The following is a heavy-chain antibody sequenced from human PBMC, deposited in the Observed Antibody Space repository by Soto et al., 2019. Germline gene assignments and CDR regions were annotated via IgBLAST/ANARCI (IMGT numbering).Heavy chain of an antibody. D-gene: IGHD2-15*01. J-gene: IGHJ6*03. CDR1: GFTFSDYY. V-gene: IGHV3-11*01. Sequence: GGSLRLSCAASGFTFSDYYMSWIRQAPGKGLEWVSYISSSGSTIYYADSVKGRFTISRDNAKNLLYLQMNSLRAEDTAVYYCARVRNCSGGSCYYYYMDVWGKGTTVTVSS. CDR3: ARVRNCSGGSCYYYYMDV. CDR2: ISSSGSTI.